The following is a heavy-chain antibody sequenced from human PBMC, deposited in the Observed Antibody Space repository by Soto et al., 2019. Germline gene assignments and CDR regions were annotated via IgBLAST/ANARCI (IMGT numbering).Heavy chain of an antibody. J-gene: IGHJ4*02. Sequence: SETLSLTCAVSGGSISSGGYSWSWIRQPPGKGLEWIGYIYHSGSTYYNPSLKSRVTISVDRSKNQFSLKLSSVTAADTAVYYCARVTSDDSSGYYSGFDYWGQGTLVTVS. CDR3: ARVTSDDSSGYYSGFDY. V-gene: IGHV4-30-2*01. CDR2: IYHSGST. CDR1: GGSISSGGYS. D-gene: IGHD3-22*01.